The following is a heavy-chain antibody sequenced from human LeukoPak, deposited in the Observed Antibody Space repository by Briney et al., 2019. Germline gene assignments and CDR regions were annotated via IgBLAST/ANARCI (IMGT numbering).Heavy chain of an antibody. CDR3: ARRGYCSGGSCRNFDY. Sequence: SETLSLTCAVYGGSFSGYYWSWIRQPPGKGLEWIGEVNHSGSTNYNPSLKSRVTISVDTSKHQFSLKLSSVTAADTAVYYCARRGYCSGGSCRNFDYWGQGTLVTVSS. CDR1: GGSFSGYY. CDR2: VNHSGST. J-gene: IGHJ4*02. D-gene: IGHD2-15*01. V-gene: IGHV4-34*01.